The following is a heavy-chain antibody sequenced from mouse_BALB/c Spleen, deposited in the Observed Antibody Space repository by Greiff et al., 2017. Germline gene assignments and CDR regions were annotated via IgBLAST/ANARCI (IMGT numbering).Heavy chain of an antibody. D-gene: IGHD2-4*01. V-gene: IGHV1-54*01. CDR3: ARSNDYDTGGYYYAMDY. Sequence: VQLQQSGAELVRPGTSVKVSCKASGYAFTNYLIEWVKQRPGQGLEWIGVINPGSGGTNYNEKFKGKATLTADKSSSTAYMQISSLTSDDSAVYFCARSNDYDTGGYYYAMDYWGQGTSVTVSS. CDR2: INPGSGGT. J-gene: IGHJ4*01. CDR1: GYAFTNYL.